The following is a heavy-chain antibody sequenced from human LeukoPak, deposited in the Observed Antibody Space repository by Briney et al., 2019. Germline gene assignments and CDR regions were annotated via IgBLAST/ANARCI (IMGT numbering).Heavy chain of an antibody. J-gene: IGHJ6*02. CDR2: IYPGDSDT. Sequence: GESLKISCKASGYSFTDYWIGWVRQMPGKGLEWMGIIYPGDSDTKYSPPFQGQVTISADKSISTAYLQCSGLRASDTAMYYCSRDSGSYSKFFYGMDVWGQGTTVIVSS. CDR3: SRDSGSYSKFFYGMDV. CDR1: GYSFTDYW. V-gene: IGHV5-51*01. D-gene: IGHD3-10*01.